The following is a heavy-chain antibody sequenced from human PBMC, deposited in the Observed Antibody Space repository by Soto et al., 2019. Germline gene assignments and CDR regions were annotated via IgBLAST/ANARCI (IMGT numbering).Heavy chain of an antibody. J-gene: IGHJ6*03. CDR3: AKIRFLEWLEVKPKDYYYYMDV. D-gene: IGHD3-3*01. CDR2: ISGSGGST. CDR1: GFTFSSYA. V-gene: IGHV3-23*01. Sequence: EVQLLESGGGLVQPGGSLRLSCAASGFTFSSYAMSWVRQAPGKGLEWVSAISGSGGSTYYADSVKGRFTISRDNSKNTLYLQMNSLRAEDTAVYYCAKIRFLEWLEVKPKDYYYYMDVWGKGTTVTVSS.